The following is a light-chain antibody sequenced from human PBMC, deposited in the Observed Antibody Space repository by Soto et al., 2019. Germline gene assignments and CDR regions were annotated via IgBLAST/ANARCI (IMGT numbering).Light chain of an antibody. V-gene: IGLV1-47*01. CDR1: SSNIGSNY. Sequence: QSVLTQPPSASGTPGQRDTISCSGSSSNIGSNYVYWYQQLPGTAPKLLIYRNNQRPSGVPDRFSGSKSGTSASLAISGLRSEDEADYYCAAWDDSLSGPVFGGGTKLTV. J-gene: IGLJ2*01. CDR2: RNN. CDR3: AAWDDSLSGPV.